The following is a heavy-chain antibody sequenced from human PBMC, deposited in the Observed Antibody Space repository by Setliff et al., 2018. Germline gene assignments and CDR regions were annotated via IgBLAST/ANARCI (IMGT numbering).Heavy chain of an antibody. CDR2: INSDGSST. CDR1: GFTFVNYW. D-gene: IGHD5-12*01. Sequence: GGSLRLSCAASGFTFVNYWMHWVRQAPGKGLVWVSRINSDGSSTSYADSVKGRFTISRDNAKNTLYLQMNSLRAEDTAVYYCARVGATAQVIDYWGQGTLVTVSS. J-gene: IGHJ4*02. CDR3: ARVGATAQVIDY. V-gene: IGHV3-74*01.